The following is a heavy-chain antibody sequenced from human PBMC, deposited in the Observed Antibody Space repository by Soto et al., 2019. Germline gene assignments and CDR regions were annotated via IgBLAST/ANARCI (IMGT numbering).Heavy chain of an antibody. CDR3: ARARWISGQCYYFDY. J-gene: IGHJ4*02. V-gene: IGHV3-64*02. CDR1: GFTFSSYN. Sequence: EVQLVESGEGLVQPGGSLRLSCAASGFTFSSYNIHWIRQAPGKGLEFVSAISRSGDRTYYADSVKGRFTITRDNSKNTVWLQMASLRAEDMAVYDCARARWISGQCYYFDYWGRGALVSVSS. D-gene: IGHD2-15*01. CDR2: ISRSGDRT.